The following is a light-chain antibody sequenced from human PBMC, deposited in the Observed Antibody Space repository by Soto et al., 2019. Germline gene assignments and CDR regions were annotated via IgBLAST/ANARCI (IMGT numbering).Light chain of an antibody. V-gene: IGKV3-20*01. Sequence: IVLTQSPGTLSLSPGERVTLSCRASQSVSGSYLAWYQQKPGQAPRLLIYGASSRATGIPDRFSGSGSGTDFTLTISRLEPEDFAVYYCQQYRSSITFGQGTRLEMK. J-gene: IGKJ5*01. CDR1: QSVSGSY. CDR3: QQYRSSIT. CDR2: GAS.